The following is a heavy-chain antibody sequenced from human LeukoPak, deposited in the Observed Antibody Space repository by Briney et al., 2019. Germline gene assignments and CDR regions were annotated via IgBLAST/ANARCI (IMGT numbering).Heavy chain of an antibody. CDR3: ARAAGSSWYWGRNWFDP. CDR1: GGTFSSYA. Sequence: SVKVSCKASGGTFSSYAISWVRQAPGQGLEWMGGIIPIFGTANYAQKFQGRVTITADESTSTAYMELSSLRSEDTAVYYCARAAGSSWYWGRNWFDPWGQGTLVTVSP. D-gene: IGHD6-13*01. CDR2: IIPIFGTA. V-gene: IGHV1-69*13. J-gene: IGHJ5*02.